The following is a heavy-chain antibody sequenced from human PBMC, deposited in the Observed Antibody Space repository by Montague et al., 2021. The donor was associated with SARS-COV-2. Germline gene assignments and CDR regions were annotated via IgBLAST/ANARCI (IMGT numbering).Heavy chain of an antibody. J-gene: IGHJ4*02. D-gene: IGHD6-13*01. CDR2: ISYDGSKK. CDR1: GFTFSTYP. V-gene: IGHV3-30*04. Sequence: SLRLSCAASGFTFSTYPMHWVRQAPGKGLEWLVVISYDGSKKDYADSVKGRFTISRDNSENMLYLQMNSLRAEDTAAYYCAKEQYSSSWSDFDYWGQGTLVIVSS. CDR3: AKEQYSSSWSDFDY.